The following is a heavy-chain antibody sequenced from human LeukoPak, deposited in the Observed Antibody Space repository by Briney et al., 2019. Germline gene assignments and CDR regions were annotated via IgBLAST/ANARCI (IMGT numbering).Heavy chain of an antibody. Sequence: GGSLRLSCAASGFTFNSYWMSWVRQAPGKGLEWVSSISSSSSYIYYADSVKGRFTISRDNAKNSLYLQMNSLRAEDTAVYYCARDYYDSSGYRYWGQGTLVTVSP. CDR1: GFTFNSYW. V-gene: IGHV3-21*01. D-gene: IGHD3-22*01. CDR3: ARDYYDSSGYRY. CDR2: ISSSSSYI. J-gene: IGHJ4*02.